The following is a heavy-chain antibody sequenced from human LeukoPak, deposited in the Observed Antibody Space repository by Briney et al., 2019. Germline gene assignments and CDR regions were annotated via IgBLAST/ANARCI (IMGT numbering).Heavy chain of an antibody. CDR2: INPNSGGT. CDR1: GYTFTVYY. J-gene: IGHJ3*02. Sequence: ASVKVSCRASGYTFTVYYMHWVRQAPGQGVEWMGWINPNSGGTNYAQKFQGRVTMTRDTSISTAYMELSRLRSDDTAVYYCARVKTAIFGVETGAFDIWGQGTMVTVSS. V-gene: IGHV1-2*02. D-gene: IGHD3-3*01. CDR3: ARVKTAIFGVETGAFDI.